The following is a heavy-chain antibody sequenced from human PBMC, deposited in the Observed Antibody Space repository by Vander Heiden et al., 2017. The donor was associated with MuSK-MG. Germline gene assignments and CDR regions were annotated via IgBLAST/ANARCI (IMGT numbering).Heavy chain of an antibody. V-gene: IGHV3-21*01. D-gene: IGHD4-17*01. CDR3: ARDPRYGLNYYYHSGMDV. Sequence: EVQLVESGGGLVKPGGSLSLSCAASGFTLSSYTMNWVRQAPGKGLEWVSSISSTSTYIYYADSVKGRFTISRHNAENSLYLQMSSLRAEDTAVYYCARDPRYGLNYYYHSGMDVWGQGTTVTVSS. CDR2: ISSTSTYI. CDR1: GFTLSSYT. J-gene: IGHJ6*02.